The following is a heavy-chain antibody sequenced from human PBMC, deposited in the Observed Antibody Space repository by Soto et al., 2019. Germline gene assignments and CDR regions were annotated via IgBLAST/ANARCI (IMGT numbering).Heavy chain of an antibody. CDR3: LVGATTGLIDY. CDR2: ISYDGSNK. Sequence: GGSLRLSCAASGFTFSSYGMHWVRQAPGKGLEWVAVISYDGSNKYYADSVKGRFTISRDNSKNTLYLQMNSLRAEDTAVYYCLVGATTGLIDYWGQGTLVTVSS. V-gene: IGHV3-30*03. CDR1: GFTFSSYG. J-gene: IGHJ4*02. D-gene: IGHD1-26*01.